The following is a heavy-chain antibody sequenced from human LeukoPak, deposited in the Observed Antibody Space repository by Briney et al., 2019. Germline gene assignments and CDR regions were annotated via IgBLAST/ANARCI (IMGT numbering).Heavy chain of an antibody. CDR2: IYYSGST. CDR3: ARAGINAFDI. V-gene: IGHV4-59*01. Sequence: SETLSLTCTVSGGSISSYYWSWIRQPPGKGLEWIGYIYYSGSTNYSPSLKSRVTISVDTSKNQFSLKLSSVTAADTAVYYCARAGINAFDIWGQGTMVTVSS. J-gene: IGHJ3*02. D-gene: IGHD6-13*01. CDR1: GGSISSYY.